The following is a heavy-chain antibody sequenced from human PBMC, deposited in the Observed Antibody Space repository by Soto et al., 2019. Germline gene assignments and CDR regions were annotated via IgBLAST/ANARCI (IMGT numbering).Heavy chain of an antibody. CDR1: GFTFSSYA. J-gene: IGHJ5*02. V-gene: IGHV3-23*01. Sequence: EVQLLESGGGLVQPGGSLRLSCAASGFTFSSYAMIWVRQAPGKGLEWISDISGSGGNTHYADSVKGRFTISRDNSNNMLCLQVTGLGAEDTAIYDCAKWAVVAGRGWFDPWGQGTLVTVSS. CDR2: ISGSGGNT. CDR3: AKWAVVAGRGWFDP. D-gene: IGHD2-15*01.